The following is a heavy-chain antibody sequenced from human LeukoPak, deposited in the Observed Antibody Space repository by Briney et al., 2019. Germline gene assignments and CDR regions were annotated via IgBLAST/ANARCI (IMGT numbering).Heavy chain of an antibody. J-gene: IGHJ4*02. D-gene: IGHD5-24*01. V-gene: IGHV4-31*03. CDR1: GGSISSGGNY. CDR2: IYYSGST. Sequence: SETLSLTCTVSGGSISSGGNYWSWIRQHPGKGLEWIGYIYYSGSTYYSPSLKSRLTISVDTSKNQFSLKLSSVTAADTAVYYCARGDGYNVGYWGQGTLVTVSS. CDR3: ARGDGYNVGY.